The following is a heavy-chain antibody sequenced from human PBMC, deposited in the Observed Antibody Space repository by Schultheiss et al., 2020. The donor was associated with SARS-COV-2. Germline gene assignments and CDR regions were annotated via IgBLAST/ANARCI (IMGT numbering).Heavy chain of an antibody. J-gene: IGHJ1*01. V-gene: IGHV4-61*02. Sequence: SETLSLTCTVSGYSISSGYYWGWIRQPAGKGLEWIGRIYTSGSTNYNPSLKSRVTMSVDTSKNQFSLKLSSVTAADTAVYYCARGEIRQWLVPAAEYFQHWGQGTLVTVSS. CDR2: IYTSGST. CDR1: GYSISSGYY. CDR3: ARGEIRQWLVPAAEYFQH. D-gene: IGHD6-19*01.